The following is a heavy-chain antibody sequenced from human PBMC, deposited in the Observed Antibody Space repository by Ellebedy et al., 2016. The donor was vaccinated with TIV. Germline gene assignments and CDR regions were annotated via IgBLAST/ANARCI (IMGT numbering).Heavy chain of an antibody. CDR1: GFTFSSYA. Sequence: PGGSLRLSCAASGFTFSSYAMTWVRQAPGKGLEWVSSISGGGGSTYYADSVKGRFTISRDNSKNTLYLQMNSLRAEDTAVYYCARDPSYDSSGYCDYWGQGTLVTVSS. CDR2: ISGGGGST. V-gene: IGHV3-23*01. J-gene: IGHJ4*02. CDR3: ARDPSYDSSGYCDY. D-gene: IGHD3-22*01.